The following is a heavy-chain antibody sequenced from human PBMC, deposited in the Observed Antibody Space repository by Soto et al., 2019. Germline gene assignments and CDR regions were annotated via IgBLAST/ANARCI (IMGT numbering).Heavy chain of an antibody. CDR3: ARQGPGYSGYGNFDY. Sequence: SETLSLTCTVSGGSISSYYWSWIQQPPGKGLEWIGYIYYSGSTNYNPSLKSRVTISVDTSKNQFSLKLSSVTAADTAVYYCARQGPGYSGYGNFDYWGQGTLVTVSS. D-gene: IGHD5-12*01. CDR2: IYYSGST. J-gene: IGHJ4*02. V-gene: IGHV4-59*08. CDR1: GGSISSYY.